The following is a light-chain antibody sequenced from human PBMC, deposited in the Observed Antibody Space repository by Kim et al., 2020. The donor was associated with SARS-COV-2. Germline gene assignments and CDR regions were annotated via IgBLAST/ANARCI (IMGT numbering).Light chain of an antibody. V-gene: IGKV1-17*01. J-gene: IGKJ5*01. CDR2: GAS. Sequence: AYVGDRVTITRRASQDIRNDLGWYQQNPGRAPKRLIYGASSLQRGVPSRCSGSGAGTEFTLTISSLQPEDFATYFCLQHNTYPITFGQGTRLEIK. CDR1: QDIRND. CDR3: LQHNTYPIT.